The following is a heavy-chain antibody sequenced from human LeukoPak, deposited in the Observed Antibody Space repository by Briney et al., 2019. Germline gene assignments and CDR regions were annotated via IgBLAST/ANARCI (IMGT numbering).Heavy chain of an antibody. J-gene: IGHJ4*02. Sequence: GGSLRLSCVASGLNFDDSAMHWVRQAPGKGLEWVSLISVDVGGPFSADSVKGRFSISRDNSKNSLYLQMNSLRSEDTAMYYCAQESGKFDYWGEGTLVAVSS. CDR3: AQESGKFDY. V-gene: IGHV3-43*02. CDR2: ISVDVGGP. CDR1: GLNFDDSA.